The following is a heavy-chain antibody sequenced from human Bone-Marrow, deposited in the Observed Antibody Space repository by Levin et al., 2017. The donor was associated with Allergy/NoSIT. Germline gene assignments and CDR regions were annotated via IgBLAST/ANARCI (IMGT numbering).Heavy chain of an antibody. CDR3: ARDKDKRGQGYYYGMDV. CDR2: INPTGGST. J-gene: IGHJ6*02. D-gene: IGHD2-15*01. V-gene: IGHV1-46*01. CDR1: GYSFTRYY. Sequence: ASVKVSCKASGYSFTRYYMHWVRQAPGHGLEWMGIINPTGGSTTYPQKFQGRVTITRDTSTGTFYLEVNSLRFEDTAVYYCARDKDKRGQGYYYGMDVWGQGTTVIVSS.